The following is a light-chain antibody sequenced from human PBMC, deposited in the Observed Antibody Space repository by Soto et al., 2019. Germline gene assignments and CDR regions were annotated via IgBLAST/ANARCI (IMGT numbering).Light chain of an antibody. CDR2: DAF. V-gene: IGKV3-11*01. CDR3: YHRNHWRPELT. Sequence: EIVLTQSPAYLSLTPGERVTLSCRASQSLTSYLAWYQKKPGQTPRLLIYDAFNRATGVPDRFSGGGSGTYFTLFISSLEAEDSAVFSGYHRNHWRPELTFGGGTRVEIK. CDR1: QSLTSY. J-gene: IGKJ4*01.